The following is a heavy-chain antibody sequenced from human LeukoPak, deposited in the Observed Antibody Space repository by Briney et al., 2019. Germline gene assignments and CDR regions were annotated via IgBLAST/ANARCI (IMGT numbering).Heavy chain of an antibody. Sequence: SETLSLTCTVPGGSISSYYWSWIRQPPGKGLEWIGYIYYRGSTNYNPSLKSRVTISVDTSKNQFSLKLSSVTAADTAVYYCARHDGGAAAGVYYYYYGMDVWGQGTTVTVSS. CDR1: GGSISSYY. V-gene: IGHV4-59*08. J-gene: IGHJ6*02. D-gene: IGHD6-13*01. CDR3: ARHDGGAAAGVYYYYYGMDV. CDR2: IYYRGST.